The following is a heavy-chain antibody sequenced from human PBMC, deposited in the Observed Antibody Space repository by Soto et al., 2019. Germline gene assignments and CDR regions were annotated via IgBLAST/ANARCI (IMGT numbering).Heavy chain of an antibody. Sequence: EVQLVESGGGLVKPGGSLRLSCAASGFTFSNAWMNWVRQAPGKGLEWVGRIKSKTDGGTTDYAAPVKGRFTISRDDSKNTLYLQMNSLKTEDTAVYYCTTDTFLWVVVPADESYYWGQGTLVTVSS. CDR2: IKSKTDGGTT. J-gene: IGHJ4*02. V-gene: IGHV3-15*07. D-gene: IGHD2-2*01. CDR3: TTDTFLWVVVPADESYY. CDR1: GFTFSNAW.